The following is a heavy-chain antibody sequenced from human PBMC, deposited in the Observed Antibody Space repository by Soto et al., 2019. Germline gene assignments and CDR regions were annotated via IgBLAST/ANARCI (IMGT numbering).Heavy chain of an antibody. D-gene: IGHD3-3*01. Sequence: ASETLSLTCAVYGGSFSGYYWSWIRQPPGKGLEWIGEINHSGSTNYNPSLKSRVTISVDTSKNQFSLKLSSVTAADTAVYYCARGGVKVFATIFGRRSYYGMDVWGQGTTVTVSS. V-gene: IGHV4-34*01. J-gene: IGHJ6*02. CDR1: GGSFSGYY. CDR3: ARGGVKVFATIFGRRSYYGMDV. CDR2: INHSGST.